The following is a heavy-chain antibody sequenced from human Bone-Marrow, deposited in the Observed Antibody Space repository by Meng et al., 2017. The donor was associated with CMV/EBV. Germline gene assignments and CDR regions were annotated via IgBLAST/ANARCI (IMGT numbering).Heavy chain of an antibody. CDR2: ISAYNGNT. CDR1: GYTFTDCY. V-gene: IGHV1-18*01. Sequence: ASVKDSCKATGYTFTDCYILWVRQAPGQGLEGMGWISAYNGNTNYAQKLQGRVTMTTDTSTSTAYMELRSLRSDDTAVYYCARRHYCSSTSCFELEPWGQGTLVTVSS. CDR3: ARRHYCSSTSCFELEP. J-gene: IGHJ4*02. D-gene: IGHD2-2*01.